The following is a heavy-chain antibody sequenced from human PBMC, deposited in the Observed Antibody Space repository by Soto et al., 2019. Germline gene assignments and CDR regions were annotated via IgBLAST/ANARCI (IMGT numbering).Heavy chain of an antibody. Sequence: EVQLVESGGGLVQPGGSLRLSCAASGFTFRSYSMNWVRQAPGKGLEWVSYISSSSSTIYYVDSVKGRFTISRDNAKNSLYLQMNSLRDEDTAVYYCARDYYDRSGYFFGAYYFDYWGQGTLVTVSS. V-gene: IGHV3-48*02. CDR3: ARDYYDRSGYFFGAYYFDY. CDR1: GFTFRSYS. J-gene: IGHJ4*02. CDR2: ISSSSSTI. D-gene: IGHD3-22*01.